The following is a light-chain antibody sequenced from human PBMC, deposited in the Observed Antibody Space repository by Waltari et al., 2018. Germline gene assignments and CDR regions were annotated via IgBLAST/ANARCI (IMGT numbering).Light chain of an antibody. V-gene: IGKV4-1*01. CDR2: WAS. J-gene: IGKJ2*01. CDR3: QQYHSPPYT. Sequence: DIVMTQSPDSLAVSLGERATINCKSSQSVFYSSNNKNYLAWYQHKPGQPPKLLIHWASTRESGVPDRFSCSGSGTDFTLTISSLQAEDVAVYYCQQYHSPPYTFGQGTRLEIK. CDR1: QSVFYSSNNKNY.